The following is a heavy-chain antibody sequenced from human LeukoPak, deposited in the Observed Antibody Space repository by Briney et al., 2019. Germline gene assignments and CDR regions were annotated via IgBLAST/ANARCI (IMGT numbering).Heavy chain of an antibody. CDR3: ATRKCSISACRASSHHCMDF. CDR1: GFTFSDYW. V-gene: IGHV3-7*01. J-gene: IGHJ6*03. Sequence: GGSLRLSCAASGFTFSDYWMTWVRQALGKGLEWVANTKEEGGEGNYVDSVKGRFTVSRDNAKNSLYLQLNSLRAEDTAVYYCATRKCSISACRASSHHCMDFWGKGTTVIVSS. D-gene: IGHD2/OR15-2a*01. CDR2: TKEEGGEG.